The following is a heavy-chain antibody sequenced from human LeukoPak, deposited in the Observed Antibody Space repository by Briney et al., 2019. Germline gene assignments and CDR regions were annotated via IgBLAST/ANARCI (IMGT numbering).Heavy chain of an antibody. J-gene: IGHJ4*02. CDR1: GFTFSSYS. V-gene: IGHV3-48*01. D-gene: IGHD3-22*01. CDR3: ARDEYYDSSGYTS. Sequence: GGSQRLSCAASGFTFSSYSMTWVRQAPGKGLEWLSYISSSSGTIHYADSVKGRFTISRDNAKNSLYLQMNNLRVEDTAVYYCARDEYYDSSGYTSWGQGTLVTVSS. CDR2: ISSSSGTI.